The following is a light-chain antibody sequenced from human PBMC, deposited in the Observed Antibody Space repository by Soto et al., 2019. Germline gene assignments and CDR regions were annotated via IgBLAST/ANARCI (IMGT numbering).Light chain of an antibody. Sequence: QSALTQPASVSGSPGQSITISCTGTSSDVGAYKYVSWYQQHPGKAPKLIIYGVSNRPSGVSNRFSGSKSGNTAFLTISGLQPEDEADYYCSSFTGTTTLDVFGTGTKVTGL. CDR2: GVS. V-gene: IGLV2-14*03. CDR3: SSFTGTTTLDV. J-gene: IGLJ1*01. CDR1: SSDVGAYKY.